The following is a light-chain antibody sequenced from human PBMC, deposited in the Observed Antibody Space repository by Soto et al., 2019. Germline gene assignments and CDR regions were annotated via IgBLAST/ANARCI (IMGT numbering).Light chain of an antibody. V-gene: IGKV3-15*01. CDR3: QQYNNWLALA. J-gene: IGKJ4*01. CDR1: QSVSSN. Sequence: EIVMTQSPATLSVSPGERATLSCRASQSVSSNLAWYQQKPGQAPRLLIYGASSRATGVPARFSGSGSGTEVTLTISSLQSEDFAVYYCQQYNNWLALACGGGTKVEIK. CDR2: GAS.